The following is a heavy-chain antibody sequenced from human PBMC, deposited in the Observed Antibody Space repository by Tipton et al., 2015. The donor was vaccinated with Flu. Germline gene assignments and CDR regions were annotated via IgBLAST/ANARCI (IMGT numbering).Heavy chain of an antibody. Sequence: LSLTCAVYGGSFSGYYWSWIRQPPGKGLEWIGEINHSGSTNYNPSLKSRVTISVDTSKNQFSLKLSSVTAADTAVYYCARDGWLRGFDYWGQGTLVTVSS. D-gene: IGHD3-10*01. V-gene: IGHV4-34*01. CDR3: ARDGWLRGFDY. CDR2: INHSGST. CDR1: GGSFSGYY. J-gene: IGHJ4*02.